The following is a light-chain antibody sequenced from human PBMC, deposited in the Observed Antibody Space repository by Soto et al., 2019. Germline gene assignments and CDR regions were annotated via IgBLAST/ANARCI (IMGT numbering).Light chain of an antibody. CDR3: QQRRNWPRM. J-gene: IGKJ1*01. Sequence: EIVLTQSPATLSLSPGERATLSCRASQSVSSYLAWYQQKPGQAPRLLIYDASNRATGIPARFSGSGSGTGFSLPISSLVPEDFAVYYCQQRRNWPRMFGQGTKV. CDR2: DAS. CDR1: QSVSSY. V-gene: IGKV3-11*01.